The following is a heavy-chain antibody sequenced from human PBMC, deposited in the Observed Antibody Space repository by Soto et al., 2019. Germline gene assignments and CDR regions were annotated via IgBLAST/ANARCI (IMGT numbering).Heavy chain of an antibody. V-gene: IGHV4-59*01. CDR3: ARFIPDHWGAFQWFGL. J-gene: IGHJ5*02. D-gene: IGHD7-27*01. Sequence: SETLSLPGPVSGASFCRYYWSCVRQPPRTRLEWIGYNFYNGGTHYNPSLTSRVAISLDATKNKFSLALNSVTAADTAVYFCARFIPDHWGAFQWFGLWDRGTRFTV. CDR1: GASFCRYY. CDR2: NFYNGGT.